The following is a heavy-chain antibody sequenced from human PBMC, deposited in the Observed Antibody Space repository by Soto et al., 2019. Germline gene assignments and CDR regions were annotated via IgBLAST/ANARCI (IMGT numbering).Heavy chain of an antibody. J-gene: IGHJ6*02. V-gene: IGHV4-34*01. CDR2: INHSGST. Sequence: QVQLQQWGAGLLKPSETLSLTCAVYGGSLSGYYGNWIRQSPGKGLEWIGEINHSGSTNYNPSLKSRVTISIDTSKNQFSLKLSSVTAADTAVYDCARTRNLDVWGQGTTVIVSS. CDR1: GGSLSGYY. CDR3: ARTRNLDV. D-gene: IGHD1-1*01.